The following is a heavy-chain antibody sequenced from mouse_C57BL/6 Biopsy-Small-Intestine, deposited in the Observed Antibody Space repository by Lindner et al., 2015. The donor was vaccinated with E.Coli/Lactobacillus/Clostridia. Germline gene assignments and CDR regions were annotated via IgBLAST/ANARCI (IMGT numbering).Heavy chain of an antibody. Sequence: LQESGAELVRPGTSVKMSCKASGYTFTNYWINWAKQRPGHGLEWIGDIYPGGGYTNYNEKFKGKATLTADKSSSTAYMQFSSLTSEDSAIYYCARLGYGSIFDYWGQGTTLTVSS. CDR3: ARLGYGSIFDY. V-gene: IGHV1-63*01. CDR1: GYTFTNYW. J-gene: IGHJ2*01. D-gene: IGHD1-1*01. CDR2: IYPGGGYT.